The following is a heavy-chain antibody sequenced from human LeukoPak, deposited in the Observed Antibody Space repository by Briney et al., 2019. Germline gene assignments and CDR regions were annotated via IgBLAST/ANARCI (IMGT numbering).Heavy chain of an antibody. V-gene: IGHV3-74*03. J-gene: IGHJ4*02. CDR2: IKTDGSST. CDR1: GFTFSSYW. CDR3: AREFRKSPTGG. D-gene: IGHD1-14*01. Sequence: PGGSLRLSCAASGFTFSSYWMHWVRQAPGKGLVWVSRIKTDGSSTTYADSVKGRFTVSRDNAKNTLYLQMNSLRAEDTAVYFCAREFRKSPTGGWGRGTLVTVSS.